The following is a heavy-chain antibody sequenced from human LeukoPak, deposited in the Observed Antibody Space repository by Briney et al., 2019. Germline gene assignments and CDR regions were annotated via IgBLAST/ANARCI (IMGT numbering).Heavy chain of an antibody. V-gene: IGHV4-61*02. Sequence: SETLSLTCTVSGGSISSGSFYWNWIRQPAGKGLEWIGRISSSGITNYNPSLKSRVTISLDTSKNQFSLNLNSVTAAETAVYYCVRGVAVATSTFYSYSYMDVWGKGATVTVSS. CDR3: VRGVAVATSTFYSYSYMDV. J-gene: IGHJ6*03. CDR1: GGSISSGSFY. D-gene: IGHD5-12*01. CDR2: ISSSGIT.